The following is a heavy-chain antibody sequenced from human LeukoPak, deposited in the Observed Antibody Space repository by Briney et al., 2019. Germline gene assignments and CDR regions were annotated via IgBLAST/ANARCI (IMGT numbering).Heavy chain of an antibody. V-gene: IGHV1-8*03. J-gene: IGHJ4*02. D-gene: IGHD3/OR15-3a*01. CDR3: ARGPTWTGGYYYFDY. CDR2: MNPNSAST. Sequence: ASVKVSCKASGYTFTGYYIHWVRQATGQGLEWMGWMNPNSASTGYALEFQGRVTITMNTSTSTAYMELSSLRSEDTAVYYCARGPTWTGGYYYFDYWGQGTLVTVSS. CDR1: GYTFTGYY.